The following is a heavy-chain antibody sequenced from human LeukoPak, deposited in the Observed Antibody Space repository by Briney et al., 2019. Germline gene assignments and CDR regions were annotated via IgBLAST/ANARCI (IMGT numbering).Heavy chain of an antibody. CDR1: GYTFSDYY. Sequence: GASVKVSCKASGYTFSDYYMLWVRQAPGQGLEWMGWINPKSGGTNYAQKLQGRVTMTRDTSISTAYMELRRLRSDDTAVYYCVRDGTLKDDYVWGSYRRPYYFDYWGQGTLVTVSS. J-gene: IGHJ4*02. V-gene: IGHV1-2*02. CDR2: INPKSGGT. CDR3: VRDGTLKDDYVWGSYRRPYYFDY. D-gene: IGHD3-16*02.